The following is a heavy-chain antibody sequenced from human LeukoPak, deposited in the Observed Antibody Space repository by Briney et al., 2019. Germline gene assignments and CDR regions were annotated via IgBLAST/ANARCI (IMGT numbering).Heavy chain of an antibody. CDR3: ARYAPKGWFDP. Sequence: WETLSLTCTVSGGSISSYYWSWIRQPPGKGLEGIGYIYYSGSTNYKPSLKSRVTISVDTTQNQFSLKLSSVTAADPAVYFCARYAPKGWFDPWGQGTLVTVPS. CDR2: IYYSGST. V-gene: IGHV4-59*01. CDR1: GGSISSYY. J-gene: IGHJ5*02.